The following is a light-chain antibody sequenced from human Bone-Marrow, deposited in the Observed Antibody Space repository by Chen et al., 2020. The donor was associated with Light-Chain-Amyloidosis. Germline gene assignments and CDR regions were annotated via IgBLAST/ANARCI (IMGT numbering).Light chain of an antibody. CDR3: QSADSSGTYEVI. V-gene: IGLV3-25*03. CDR1: DLPTKY. J-gene: IGLJ2*01. CDR2: RDT. Sequence: SYELTQPPSMSVPPGQTARITCSGDDLPTKYAYWYQQKPGQAPVLVIHRDTERPSGISERFSGYSSGTIATLTISGVQAEDEADYHCQSADSSGTYEVIFGGGTKLTVL.